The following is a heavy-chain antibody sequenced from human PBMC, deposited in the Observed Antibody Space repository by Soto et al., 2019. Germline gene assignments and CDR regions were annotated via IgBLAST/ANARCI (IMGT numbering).Heavy chain of an antibody. J-gene: IGHJ6*02. CDR2: ITYEGSNK. V-gene: IGHV3-30*18. CDR3: AKARGANNWANYYGLDV. D-gene: IGHD1-1*01. CDR1: GFIFANYG. Sequence: QEQLVESGGGVVQPGRSLRLSCAASGFIFANYGMHWVRQAPGKGLEWVALITYEGSNKYYADAVKGRFTISRDNAKNMVSLQMDSLGAEDTAVDYCAKARGANNWANYYGLDVWGQGTTVTVS.